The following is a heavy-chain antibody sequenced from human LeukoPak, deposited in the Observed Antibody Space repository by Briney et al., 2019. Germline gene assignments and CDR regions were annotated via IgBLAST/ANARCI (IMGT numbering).Heavy chain of an antibody. Sequence: GASVKVSCKASGATFSSYAISWVRQAPGQGLEWMGGIIPIFGTANYAQKFQGRVTITADESTSTAYMELSSLRSEDTAVYYCAGGGYGSGSYYNPNYYYYGMDVWGQGTTVTVSS. V-gene: IGHV1-69*13. J-gene: IGHJ6*02. CDR2: IIPIFGTA. D-gene: IGHD3-10*01. CDR1: GATFSSYA. CDR3: AGGGYGSGSYYNPNYYYYGMDV.